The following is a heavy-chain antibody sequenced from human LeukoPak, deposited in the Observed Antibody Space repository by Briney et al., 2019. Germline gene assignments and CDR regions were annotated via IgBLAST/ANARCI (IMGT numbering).Heavy chain of an antibody. CDR1: GGSISSSNW. D-gene: IGHD6-6*01. V-gene: IGHV4-4*02. Sequence: PSETLSLTCAVSGGSISSSNWWSWVRQPPGKGLEWIGEIYHSGSTNYNPSLKSRVTISVDKSKNQFSLKLSSVTAADTAVYYCARATSRVAARPLLDYWGQGTLVTVSS. CDR2: IYHSGST. J-gene: IGHJ4*02. CDR3: ARATSRVAARPLLDY.